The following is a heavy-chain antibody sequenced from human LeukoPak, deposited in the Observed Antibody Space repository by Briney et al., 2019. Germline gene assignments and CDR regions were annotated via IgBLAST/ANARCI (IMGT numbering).Heavy chain of an antibody. Sequence: GGSLKISCKGSGYSFTSYWIGWVRQVPGKGLEWMGIIYPSDSDTRYSPSFQGQVTISADKSISTAYLQWSSLKASDTAMYYCARFTTTLVGYCSSTSCSAAFDYWGQGTLVTVSS. CDR1: GYSFTSYW. J-gene: IGHJ4*02. V-gene: IGHV5-51*01. D-gene: IGHD2-2*01. CDR3: ARFTTTLVGYCSSTSCSAAFDY. CDR2: IYPSDSDT.